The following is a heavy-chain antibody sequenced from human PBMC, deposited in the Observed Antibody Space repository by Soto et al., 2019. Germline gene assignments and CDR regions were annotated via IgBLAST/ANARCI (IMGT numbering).Heavy chain of an antibody. CDR1: TDSSSFTNSY. D-gene: IGHD3-10*01. CDR3: ARHRIEVVWRGFDF. Sequence: PSETLSLTCPVSTDSSSFTNSYCGWIRQPPGKGLQWIGSSSYNGGTFYNPSLKGRVVISFDTSKKQSSLQVTSVTAADTAVYFCARHRIEVVWRGFDFWGQGSPVTVSS. V-gene: IGHV4-39*01. J-gene: IGHJ4*02. CDR2: SSYNGGT.